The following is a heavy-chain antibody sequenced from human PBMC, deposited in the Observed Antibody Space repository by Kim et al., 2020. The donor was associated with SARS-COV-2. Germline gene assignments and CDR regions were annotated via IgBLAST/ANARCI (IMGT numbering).Heavy chain of an antibody. J-gene: IGHJ4*02. Sequence: DPVKGRLTTSRDNSKNTLYLQMNSLRAEDTAVYYCAKRNSDSGTYYSFDYWGQGTLVTVSS. CDR3: AKRNSDSGTYYSFDY. V-gene: IGHV3-23*01. D-gene: IGHD3-10*01.